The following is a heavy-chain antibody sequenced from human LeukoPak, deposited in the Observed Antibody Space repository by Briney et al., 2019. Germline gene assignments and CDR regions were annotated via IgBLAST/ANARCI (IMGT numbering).Heavy chain of an antibody. J-gene: IGHJ4*02. Sequence: GASVKVSCKGSGYTFTTYGLSWVRQAPGQGLEWMGWISAYNGNTNFAQNFQGRVTMTTDTSTSTAYMELMSLRSDDTAVYYCARNMKYCSGGSCYFDYWGQGTLVTVSS. CDR1: GYTFTTYG. CDR2: ISAYNGNT. D-gene: IGHD2-15*01. CDR3: ARNMKYCSGGSCYFDY. V-gene: IGHV1-18*01.